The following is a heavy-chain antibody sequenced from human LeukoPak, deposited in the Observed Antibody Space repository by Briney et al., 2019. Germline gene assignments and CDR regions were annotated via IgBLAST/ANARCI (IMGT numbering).Heavy chain of an antibody. J-gene: IGHJ5*02. CDR3: ARNKYYYGSGNYGVPNWFDP. Sequence: SETLSLTCTVSGASISSNSYYWGWIRQPPGKGLKWIGSIYYSGSTYYNPSLKSRVTISVDTSKNQFSLKLSSVTATDTAMYYCARNKYYYGSGNYGVPNWFDPWGQGTLVTVSS. D-gene: IGHD3-10*01. V-gene: IGHV4-39*01. CDR2: IYYSGST. CDR1: GASISSNSYY.